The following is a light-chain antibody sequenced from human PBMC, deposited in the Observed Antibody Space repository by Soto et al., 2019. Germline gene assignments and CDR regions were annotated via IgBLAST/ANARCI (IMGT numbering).Light chain of an antibody. CDR2: KVS. CDR1: SSDVGGYNY. CDR3: SSFAGGNIYV. J-gene: IGLJ1*01. V-gene: IGLV2-14*01. Sequence: QSALTQPASVSGSPGQSIPISCTGTSSDVGGYNYVSWYPQYPGNAPKLMISKVSNRPSGISNRFSGSKSANTAFLTVSGLQAEDEADYYCSSFAGGNIYVFGTGTKVTVL.